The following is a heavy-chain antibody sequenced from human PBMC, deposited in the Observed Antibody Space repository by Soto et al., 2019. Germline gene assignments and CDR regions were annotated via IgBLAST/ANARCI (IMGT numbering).Heavy chain of an antibody. CDR1: GFTCSGYS. Sequence: TGGSQRLSCAAAGFTCSGYSMNWVRQAPGKGLEWVSSISSTSSYIYYADSVRGRFTISRDNAKNSLYLQLNSLRAEDTAVYYCARDPSYFDFWGQGTLVTVSS. V-gene: IGHV3-21*01. CDR3: ARDPSYFDF. CDR2: ISSTSSYI. J-gene: IGHJ4*02.